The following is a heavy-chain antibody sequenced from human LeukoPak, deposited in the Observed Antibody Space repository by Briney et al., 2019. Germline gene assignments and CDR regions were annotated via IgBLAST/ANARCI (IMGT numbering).Heavy chain of an antibody. CDR1: GFPISTYD. J-gene: IGHJ3*02. CDR3: ARGWGTSGWYVPTI. CDR2: IGSAGNT. D-gene: IGHD6-19*01. Sequence: GGSLRLSCAASGFPISTYDMHWVRQATGKGLEWVSTIGSAGNTYYPGSVKGRFTISRENAKNSLYLQMSSLRAGDAAVYYCARGWGTSGWYVPTIWGQGTMVTVSS. V-gene: IGHV3-13*04.